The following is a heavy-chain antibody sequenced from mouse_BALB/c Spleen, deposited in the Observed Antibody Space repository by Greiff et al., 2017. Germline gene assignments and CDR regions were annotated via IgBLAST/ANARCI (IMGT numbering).Heavy chain of an antibody. CDR2: IWAGGST. CDR3: ARAPHYYGSSHLDY. CDR1: GFSLTSYG. J-gene: IGHJ2*01. Sequence: VQGVESGPGLVAPSQSLSITCTVSGFSLTSYGVHWVRQPPGKGLEWLGVIWAGGSTNYNSALMSRLSISKDNSKSQVFLKMNSLQTDDTAMYYCARAPHYYGSSHLDYWGQGTTLTVSS. V-gene: IGHV2-9*02. D-gene: IGHD1-1*01.